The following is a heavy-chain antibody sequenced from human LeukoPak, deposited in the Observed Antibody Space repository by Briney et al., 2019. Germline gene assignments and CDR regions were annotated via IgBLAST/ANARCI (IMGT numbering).Heavy chain of an antibody. D-gene: IGHD6-13*01. V-gene: IGHV4-28*01. J-gene: IGHJ3*02. CDR2: IYYSGST. Sequence: SDSLSLTCAVTVYAISSSNWWGWIRQPPGKGLEWIGYIYYSGSTYYQPSLKSRVTMSVDTSKNQFSLKLSSVTAVDTAVYYCARYTTSWYTFDIWGQGTMVTVSS. CDR1: VYAISSSNW. CDR3: ARYTTSWYTFDI.